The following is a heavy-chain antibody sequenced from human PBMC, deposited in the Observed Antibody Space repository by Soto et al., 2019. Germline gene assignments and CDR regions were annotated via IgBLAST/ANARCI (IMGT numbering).Heavy chain of an antibody. CDR2: IYYSGST. Sequence: SETLSLTCTVSGGSTSSGGYYWSWIRQHPGKGLEWIGYIYYSGSTYYNPSLKSRVTISVDTSKNQFSLKLSSVTAADTAVYYCSRGPGGVRYPGWLSYFDYWGQGTLVTVSS. J-gene: IGHJ4*02. V-gene: IGHV4-31*03. CDR3: SRGPGGVRYPGWLSYFDY. D-gene: IGHD3-16*01. CDR1: GGSTSSGGYY.